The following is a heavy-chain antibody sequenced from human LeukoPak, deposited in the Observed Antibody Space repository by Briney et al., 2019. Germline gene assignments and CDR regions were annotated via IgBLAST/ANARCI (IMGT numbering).Heavy chain of an antibody. D-gene: IGHD3-22*01. V-gene: IGHV1-69*13. CDR2: IIPIFGTA. CDR1: GGTFSSYA. Sequence: ASVKVSCKASGGTFSSYAISWVRQAPGQGLEWMGGIIPIFGTANYAQKFQGRVTITADESTSTAYMELSSLRSEDTAVYYCAKPGQWLLTPHDAFDIWGQGTMVTVSS. CDR3: AKPGQWLLTPHDAFDI. J-gene: IGHJ3*02.